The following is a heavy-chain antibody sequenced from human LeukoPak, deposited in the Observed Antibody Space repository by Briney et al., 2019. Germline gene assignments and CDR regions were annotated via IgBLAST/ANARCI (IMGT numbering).Heavy chain of an antibody. CDR2: INSDGSST. D-gene: IGHD3-9*01. Sequence: GGSLRLSCAASGFFFSNYWMLWVRQAPGKGLVWVSRINSDGSSTSYAGSVKGRFTISRDNAKNTLYLQMNSLRAEDTAVYYCARGNYDILTGQNWFDPWGQGTLVTVSS. J-gene: IGHJ5*02. V-gene: IGHV3-74*01. CDR3: ARGNYDILTGQNWFDP. CDR1: GFFFSNYW.